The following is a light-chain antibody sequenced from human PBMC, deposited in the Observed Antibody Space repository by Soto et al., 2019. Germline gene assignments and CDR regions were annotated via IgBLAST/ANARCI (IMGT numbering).Light chain of an antibody. CDR1: QSVSSSY. CDR3: QQYGSSPRT. J-gene: IGKJ1*01. CDR2: GAS. V-gene: IGKV3-20*01. Sequence: EIVLTQSPGTLSLSPGERATLSCRASQSVSSSYLAWYQQKPGQAPRLLIYGASSRATGIPDRFSGSGSGTDFTLTISRLEAEDFGVYYCQQYGSSPRTFGQGTKVEIK.